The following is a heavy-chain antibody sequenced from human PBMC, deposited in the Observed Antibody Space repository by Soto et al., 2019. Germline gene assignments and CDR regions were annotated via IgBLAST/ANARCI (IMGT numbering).Heavy chain of an antibody. CDR2: IYYSGST. CDR3: ATDSGIAAADVYYFDY. J-gene: IGHJ4*02. D-gene: IGHD6-13*01. Sequence: SETLSLTCTVSGGSISSYYWSWIRQPPGKGLEWIGYIYYSGSTNYNPSLKSRVTISVDTSKTQFSLKLSSVTAADTAVYYCATDSGIAAADVYYFDYWGQGTPVTVSS. V-gene: IGHV4-59*01. CDR1: GGSISSYY.